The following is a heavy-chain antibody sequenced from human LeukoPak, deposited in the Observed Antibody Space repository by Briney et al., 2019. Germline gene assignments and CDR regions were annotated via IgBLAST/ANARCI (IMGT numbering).Heavy chain of an antibody. J-gene: IGHJ6*03. CDR1: GFTFSNAW. Sequence: GGSLRLSCAASGFTFSNAWMSWVRQAPGKGLEWVGRIKSKTDGGTTDYAAPVEGRFTISRDDSKNTLYLQMNSLKTEDTAVYYCTAPAMVRTYYYYYMDVWGTGTTVIVSS. CDR2: IKSKTDGGTT. CDR3: TAPAMVRTYYYYYMDV. D-gene: IGHD3-10*01. V-gene: IGHV3-15*01.